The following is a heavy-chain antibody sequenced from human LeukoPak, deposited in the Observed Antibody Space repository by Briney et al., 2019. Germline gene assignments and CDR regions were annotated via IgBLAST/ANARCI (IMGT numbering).Heavy chain of an antibody. CDR3: ANHLACGSTSCPPFDY. D-gene: IGHD2-2*01. CDR1: GFTFSDYW. V-gene: IGHV3-74*01. J-gene: IGHJ4*02. CDR2: INSDGSST. Sequence: PGGSLRLSCAASGFTFSDYWMHWVRQAPGKGLVWVSRINSDGSSTSYADSVKGRFTISRDNAKNTLYLEMNSLRAEDTAVYYCANHLACGSTSCPPFDYWGQGTLVTVSS.